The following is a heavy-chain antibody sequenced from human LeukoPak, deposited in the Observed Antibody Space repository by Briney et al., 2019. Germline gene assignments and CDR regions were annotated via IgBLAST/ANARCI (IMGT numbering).Heavy chain of an antibody. CDR2: INHSGST. CDR1: GGSISSYY. J-gene: IGHJ6*03. CDR3: ARVAFGESDFYYYMDV. Sequence: SETLSLTCTVSGGSISSYYWSWIRQPPGKGLEWIGEINHSGSTNYNPSLKSRVTISVDTSKNQFSLKLTSVTAADTAVYYCARVAFGESDFYYYMDVWGKGTTVTISS. D-gene: IGHD3-10*01. V-gene: IGHV4-34*01.